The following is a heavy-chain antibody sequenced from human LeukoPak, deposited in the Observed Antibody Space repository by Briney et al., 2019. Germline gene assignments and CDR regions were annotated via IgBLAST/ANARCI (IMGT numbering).Heavy chain of an antibody. CDR1: GGSISSHY. CDR3: ARDTNPQYDFWSGYFMDV. J-gene: IGHJ6*03. V-gene: IGHV4-4*07. D-gene: IGHD3-3*01. Sequence: SETLSLTCTVSGGSISSHYWSWIRQPARKGLEWIGRIYTSGSTNYNPSLKSRVTISVDTSKNQFSLKLSSVTAADTAVYYCARDTNPQYDFWSGYFMDVWGKGTTVTVSS. CDR2: IYTSGST.